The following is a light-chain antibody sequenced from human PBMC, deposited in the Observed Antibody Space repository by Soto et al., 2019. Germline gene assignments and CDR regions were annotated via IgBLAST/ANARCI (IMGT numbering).Light chain of an antibody. CDR1: SSDVGGYNY. CDR2: DVS. J-gene: IGLJ1*01. CDR3: CSYAGSYTYV. Sequence: QSVRTQPRSVSGSPGQSVTISCTGTSSDVGGYNYVSWYQQHPGKAPKLMIYDVSKRPSGVPDRFSGSKSGNTASLTISGLQAEDEADYYCCSYAGSYTYVFGTGTKVNVL. V-gene: IGLV2-11*01.